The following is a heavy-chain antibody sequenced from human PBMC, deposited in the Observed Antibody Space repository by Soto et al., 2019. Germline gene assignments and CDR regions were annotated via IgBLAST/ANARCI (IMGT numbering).Heavy chain of an antibody. CDR2: LWSDGYSK. D-gene: IGHD2-8*02. J-gene: IGHJ3*02. Sequence: GGSLRLSCSTSGFTFGHFASHWIRQAPGKGLEWVAVLWSDGYSKYYAESVKGRFTISRDESRNILYLEMSSLRVEDTALYYCARSPRPRYGTGGECYGNDFFDSWGQGTVVTFSS. V-gene: IGHV3-33*01. CDR1: GFTFGHFA. CDR3: ARSPRPRYGTGGECYGNDFFDS.